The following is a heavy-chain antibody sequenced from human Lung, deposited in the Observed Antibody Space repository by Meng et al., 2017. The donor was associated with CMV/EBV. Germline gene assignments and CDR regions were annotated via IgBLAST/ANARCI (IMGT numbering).Heavy chain of an antibody. J-gene: IGHJ4*02. V-gene: IGHV3-30-3*01. CDR2: ISYDGSNK. Sequence: GGSLRLSCAASGFTFSSYAMHWVRQAPGKGLEWVAVISYDGSNKYYADSVKGRFTISRDNSKNTLYLQMNSLRAEDTAVYYYARESSGYYSYWGQGTLVTVSS. CDR1: GFTFSSYA. CDR3: ARESSGYYSY. D-gene: IGHD3-22*01.